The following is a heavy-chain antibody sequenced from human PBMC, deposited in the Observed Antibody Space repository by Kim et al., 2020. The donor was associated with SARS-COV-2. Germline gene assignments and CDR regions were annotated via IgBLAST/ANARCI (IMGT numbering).Heavy chain of an antibody. V-gene: IGHV3-66*01. CDR2: IYSGGST. CDR3: ARRQGDIVVVPAATYLGMRYYYYMDV. D-gene: IGHD2-2*01. J-gene: IGHJ6*03. Sequence: GGSLRLSCAASGFTVSSNYMSWVRQAPGKGLEWVSVIYSGGSTYYADSVKGRFTISRDNSKNTLYLQMNSLRAEDTAVYYCARRQGDIVVVPAATYLGMRYYYYMDVWGKGTTVTVSS. CDR1: GFTVSSNY.